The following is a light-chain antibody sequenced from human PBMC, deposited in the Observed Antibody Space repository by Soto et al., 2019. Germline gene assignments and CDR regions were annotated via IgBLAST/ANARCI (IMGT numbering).Light chain of an antibody. Sequence: DIQMTQSPSCLSASVGDRVTITFRASQGIRNDLSWYQQKPGEAPKRLVYVASSLDGGVPARFSGSGSGTEFTLTISSLQPEDFATYYCLQQNNYPRTFGQGTKVDIK. CDR3: LQQNNYPRT. CDR1: QGIRND. J-gene: IGKJ2*01. CDR2: VAS. V-gene: IGKV1-17*01.